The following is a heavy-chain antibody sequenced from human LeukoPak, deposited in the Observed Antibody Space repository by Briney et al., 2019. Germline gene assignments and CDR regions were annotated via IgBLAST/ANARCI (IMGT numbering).Heavy chain of an antibody. J-gene: IGHJ6*02. Sequence: PSETLSLTCTVSGGSISSYYWSWIRQPPGKGLEWIGYIYTSGSTNYNPSLKSRVTISVDTSKNQFSLKLSSVTAADTAVYYCASTKVATTYYYYYGMDVWGQGTTVTVSS. CDR1: GGSISSYY. D-gene: IGHD5-12*01. CDR2: IYTSGST. V-gene: IGHV4-4*09. CDR3: ASTKVATTYYYYYGMDV.